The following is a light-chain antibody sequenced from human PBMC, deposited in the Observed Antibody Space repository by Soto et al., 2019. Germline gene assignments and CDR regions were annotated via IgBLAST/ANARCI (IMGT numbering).Light chain of an antibody. CDR2: EDN. Sequence: NFMLTQPHSVSESPGKTVTISCTGSSGSIASNYVQWYQQRPGSAPTTVIYEDNQRPSGVPHRFSGSIDSSSNSASLTISGLKTEDEADYYCQSYDSNNQNVVFGGGTKLTVL. CDR3: QSYDSNNQNVV. V-gene: IGLV6-57*02. J-gene: IGLJ2*01. CDR1: SGSIASNY.